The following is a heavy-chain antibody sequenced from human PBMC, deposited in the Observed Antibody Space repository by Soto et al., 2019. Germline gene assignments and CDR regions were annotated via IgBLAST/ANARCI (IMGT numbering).Heavy chain of an antibody. CDR3: ARALLWFGELFGYGMDV. CDR2: ISYDGSNK. V-gene: IGHV3-30-3*01. CDR1: GFTFSSYA. D-gene: IGHD3-10*01. Sequence: QVQLVESGGGVVQPGRSPRLSCAASGFTFSSYAMHWVRQAPGKGLEWVAVISYDGSNKYYADSVKGRFTISRDNSKNTLYLQMNSLRAEDTAVYYCARALLWFGELFGYGMDVWGQGTTVTVSS. J-gene: IGHJ6*02.